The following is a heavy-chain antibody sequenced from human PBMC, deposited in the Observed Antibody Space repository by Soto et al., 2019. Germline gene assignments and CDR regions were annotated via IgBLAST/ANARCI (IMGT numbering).Heavy chain of an antibody. D-gene: IGHD3-9*01. J-gene: IGHJ6*02. CDR3: ARDGTPYDILTGLDV. Sequence: ASVKVSCKASGYTFTGYYMHWVRQAPGQGLEWMGWINPNSGGTNYARKFQGRVTMTRDTSISTAYMELSRLRSDDTAVYYCARDGTPYDILTGLDVWGQGTTVTVSS. V-gene: IGHV1-2*02. CDR2: INPNSGGT. CDR1: GYTFTGYY.